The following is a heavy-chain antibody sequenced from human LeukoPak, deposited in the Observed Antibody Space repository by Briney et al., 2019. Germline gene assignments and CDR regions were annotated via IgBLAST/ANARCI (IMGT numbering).Heavy chain of an antibody. CDR1: GGTFSSYA. Sequence: GASVKVSCKASGGTFSSYAISWVRQAPGQGLEWMGGIIPIFGTANYAQKFQGRVTITADESTSTAYMELSSLRSEDTAVYYCASLTSGVPGYSSDYWGQGTLVTVSS. V-gene: IGHV1-69*13. CDR3: ASLTSGVPGYSSDY. D-gene: IGHD6-13*01. J-gene: IGHJ4*02. CDR2: IIPIFGTA.